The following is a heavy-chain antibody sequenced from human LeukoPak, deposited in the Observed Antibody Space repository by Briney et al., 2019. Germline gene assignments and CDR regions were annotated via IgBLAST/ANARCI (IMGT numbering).Heavy chain of an antibody. Sequence: GGSLRLSCAASGFTFSSYSMNWVRQAPGKGLEWVSYISSSSSYIYYADSVKGRFTISRDNAKNSLYLQMNSLRAEDTAVYYCARERQNKDFWSGGDYWGQGTLVTVSS. CDR1: GFTFSSYS. V-gene: IGHV3-21*01. D-gene: IGHD3-3*01. CDR2: ISSSSSYI. J-gene: IGHJ4*02. CDR3: ARERQNKDFWSGGDY.